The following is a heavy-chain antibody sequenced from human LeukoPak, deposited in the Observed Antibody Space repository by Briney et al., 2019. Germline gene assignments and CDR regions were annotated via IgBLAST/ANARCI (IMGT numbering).Heavy chain of an antibody. V-gene: IGHV3-48*03. CDR3: ARAGYSYYDFWSGYEKGT. CDR1: GFTFSSYE. Sequence: GGSLRLSCAASGFTFSSYEMNWVRQAPGKGLEWVSYIGSSGSTIYYADSVKGRFTISRDNAKNSLYLQMNSLRAEDTAVYYCARAGYSYYDFWSGYEKGTWGQGTLVTVSS. CDR2: IGSSGSTI. J-gene: IGHJ5*02. D-gene: IGHD3-3*01.